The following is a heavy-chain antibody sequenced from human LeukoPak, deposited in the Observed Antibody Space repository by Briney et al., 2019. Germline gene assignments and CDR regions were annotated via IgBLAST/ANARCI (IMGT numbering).Heavy chain of an antibody. D-gene: IGHD5-18*01. CDR2: INPNSGGT. V-gene: IGHV1-2*02. CDR3: ARYVDTAMAN. Sequence: GASVKVSCKASGYTFTGYYMHWVRQAPGQGLEWMGWINPNSGGTNYAQKFQGRVTMTRDTSISTAYVELSSLRSDDTAVYYCARYVDTAMANWGQGTLVTVSS. J-gene: IGHJ4*02. CDR1: GYTFTGYY.